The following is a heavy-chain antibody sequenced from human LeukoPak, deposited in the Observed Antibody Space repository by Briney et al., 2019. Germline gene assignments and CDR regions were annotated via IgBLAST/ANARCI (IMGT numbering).Heavy chain of an antibody. Sequence: PGGSLRLSCAASGFTVSATYMNWARQAPGKGLEWVSIIYTGGNTYYADSVKGRFTISRDISKNTLYLQMNSLRAEDTAVYYCARGTVTAPDYWGQGTLVTVSS. V-gene: IGHV3-53*01. J-gene: IGHJ4*02. CDR1: GFTVSATY. CDR2: IYTGGNT. D-gene: IGHD4-17*01. CDR3: ARGTVTAPDY.